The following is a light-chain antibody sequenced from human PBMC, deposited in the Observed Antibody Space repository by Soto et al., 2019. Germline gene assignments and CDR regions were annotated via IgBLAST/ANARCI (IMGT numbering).Light chain of an antibody. CDR2: GSS. Sequence: DIVLTQSPGTLSLSPGQRATLSCRASQSVNRDFISWFQRKPGQAPRLLIYGSSTRATGIPDRFSGSGSGTEFTLTISRLEPEDSAVYDCQQYGSSPPITFGQGTRLEIK. J-gene: IGKJ5*01. V-gene: IGKV3-20*01. CDR1: QSVNRDF. CDR3: QQYGSSPPIT.